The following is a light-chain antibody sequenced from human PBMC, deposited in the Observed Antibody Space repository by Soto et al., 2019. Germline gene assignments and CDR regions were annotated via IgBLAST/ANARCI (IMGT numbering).Light chain of an antibody. CDR2: AAS. V-gene: IGKV1-6*02. CDR1: QDIRNE. J-gene: IGKJ1*01. CDR3: LQDYSYPRT. Sequence: VQMTQSPSSLSASVGDRVTITCRASQDIRNELGWYQQKPGKAPRLLIYAASTLQSGVPSRFSGSGSGADFTLTISRLQPEDFASYYCLQDYSYPRTFGPGTKV.